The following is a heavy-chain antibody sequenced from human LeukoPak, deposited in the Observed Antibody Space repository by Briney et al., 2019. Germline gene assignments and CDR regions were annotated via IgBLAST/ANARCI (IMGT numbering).Heavy chain of an antibody. CDR3: AKDISGYDLKSDDAFDI. V-gene: IGHV3-9*01. CDR1: GFTFDDYA. Sequence: GGSLRLSCAASGFTFDDYAMHWVRQAPGKGLEWVSGISWNSGSIGYADSVKGRFTISRDNAKNSLYLQMNSLRAEDTALYYCAKDISGYDLKSDDAFDIWGQGTMVTVSS. D-gene: IGHD5-12*01. CDR2: ISWNSGSI. J-gene: IGHJ3*02.